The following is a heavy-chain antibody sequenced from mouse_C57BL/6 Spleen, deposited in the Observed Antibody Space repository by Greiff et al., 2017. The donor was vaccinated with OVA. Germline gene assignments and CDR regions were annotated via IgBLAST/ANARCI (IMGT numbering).Heavy chain of an antibody. CDR3: ARDLTTVVSFDY. CDR1: GFNIKNTY. CDR2: IDPANGNT. J-gene: IGHJ2*01. Sequence: VQLKESVAELVRPGASVKLSCTASGFNIKNTYMHWVKQRPEQGLEWIGRIDPANGNTKYAPKFQGKATITADASSNTAYLQLSSLTSEDTAIYYCARDLTTVVSFDYWGQGTTLTVSS. V-gene: IGHV14-3*01. D-gene: IGHD1-1*01.